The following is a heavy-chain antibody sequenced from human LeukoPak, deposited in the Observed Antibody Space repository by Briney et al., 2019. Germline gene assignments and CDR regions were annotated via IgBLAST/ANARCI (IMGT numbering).Heavy chain of an antibody. D-gene: IGHD2-15*01. V-gene: IGHV4-61*05. CDR1: GGSISSSSYY. J-gene: IGHJ5*02. CDR2: IYYSGST. Sequence: PSGTLSLTCTVSGGSISSSSYYWGWIRQPPGKGLEWIGYIYYSGSTNYNPSLKSRVTISVDTSKNQFSLKLSSVTAADTAVYYCARGLYQYCSGGSCYSSWFDPWGQGTLVTVSS. CDR3: ARGLYQYCSGGSCYSSWFDP.